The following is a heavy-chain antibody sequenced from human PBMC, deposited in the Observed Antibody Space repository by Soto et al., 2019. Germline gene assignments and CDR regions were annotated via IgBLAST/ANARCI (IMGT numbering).Heavy chain of an antibody. D-gene: IGHD2-2*01. V-gene: IGHV3-48*03. CDR1: GFTFSRYE. CDR2: ISSNGDIT. J-gene: IGHJ3*01. CDR3: EGVLVVADADALGNAGFDV. Sequence: GGALRLSSTASGFTFSRYEMNWVRHARGKGLEWVSCISSNGDITYYADSVKGRVTISRDNAEKSLFLQINSLRADDTAVYYREGVLVVADADALGNAGFDVWGQGTMVTVSS.